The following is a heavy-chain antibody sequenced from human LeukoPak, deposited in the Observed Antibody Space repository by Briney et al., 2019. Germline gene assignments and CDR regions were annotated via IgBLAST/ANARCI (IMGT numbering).Heavy chain of an antibody. V-gene: IGHV4-34*01. CDR1: GGSFSGYY. CDR3: ARTPLYDYVWGSYRRPPYFDY. CDR2: INHSGST. Sequence: PSETLSLTCAVYGGSFSGYYWSWIRQPPGKGLEWIGEINHSGSTNYNPSLKSRVTISVDTSKNQFSLKLSSVTAADTAVYYCARTPLYDYVWGSYRRPPYFDYWGQGTLVTVSS. D-gene: IGHD3-16*02. J-gene: IGHJ4*02.